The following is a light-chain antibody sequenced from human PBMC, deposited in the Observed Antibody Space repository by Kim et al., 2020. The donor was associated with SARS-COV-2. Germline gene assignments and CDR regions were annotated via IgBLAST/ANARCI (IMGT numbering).Light chain of an antibody. Sequence: GETCTIPSTGNRRDVGGYKKVSGYQQQQAKAPRLMIYGVTKRPTGVPDRFSGSKSGNTASLTVSGLQADDEAHYYCSSYGASRTFLFGGGTKVTVL. CDR2: GVT. CDR3: SSYGASRTFL. J-gene: IGLJ2*01. V-gene: IGLV2-8*01. CDR1: RRDVGGYKK.